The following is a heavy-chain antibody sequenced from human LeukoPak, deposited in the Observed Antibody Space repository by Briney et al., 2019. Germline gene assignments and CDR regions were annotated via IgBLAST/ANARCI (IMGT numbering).Heavy chain of an antibody. Sequence: GGSLRLSCTSSGFTFGLYSMNWVCQTPGKGLEWISYITSSSSPTIYYAEFVKGRFTISRDNAKNSLYLQMNSLRVEDTAMYYCARAPPTGLWQNAFDLWGQGTMVTVSS. J-gene: IGHJ3*01. CDR3: ARAPPTGLWQNAFDL. CDR2: ITSSSSPTI. CDR1: GFTFGLYS. V-gene: IGHV3-48*01.